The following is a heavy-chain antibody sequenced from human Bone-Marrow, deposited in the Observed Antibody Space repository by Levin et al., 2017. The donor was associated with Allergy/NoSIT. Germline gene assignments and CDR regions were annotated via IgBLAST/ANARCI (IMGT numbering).Heavy chain of an antibody. Sequence: GGSLRLSCAGSDFAFSSYEMNWVRQAPGKGLEWLSYISPSGSTIKYADSVKGRFTISRDNAKNSLYLQMISLRAEDTALYYCARDVFRIINDCWGQGTLVTVSS. CDR2: ISPSGSTI. CDR3: ARDVFRIINDC. J-gene: IGHJ4*02. V-gene: IGHV3-48*03. CDR1: DFAFSSYE. D-gene: IGHD3-10*01.